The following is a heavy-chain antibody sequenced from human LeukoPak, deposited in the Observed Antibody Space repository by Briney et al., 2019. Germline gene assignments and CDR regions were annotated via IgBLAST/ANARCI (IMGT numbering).Heavy chain of an antibody. CDR2: IYYSGST. V-gene: IGHV4-59*01. Sequence: SETLSLTCTVSGGSISSYYWSWIRQPPGKGLEWIGYIYYSGSTNYNPSLKSRVTISVDKSKNQFSLKLSSVTAADTAVYYCARDCWVEIGNDSRKYHYYYGMDVWGQGTTVTVSS. CDR3: ARDCWVEIGNDSRKYHYYYGMDV. CDR1: GGSISSYY. J-gene: IGHJ6*02. D-gene: IGHD3-22*01.